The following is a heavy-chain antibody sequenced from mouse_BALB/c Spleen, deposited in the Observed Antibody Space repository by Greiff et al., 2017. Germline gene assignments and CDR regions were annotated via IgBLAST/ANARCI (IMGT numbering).Heavy chain of an antibody. CDR3: ARGEVRRLAWFAY. V-gene: IGHV1-4*02. CDR2: INPSSGYT. Sequence: VQLQQSAAELARPGASVKMSCKASGYTFTSYTMHWVKQRPGQGLEWIGYINPSSGYTEYNQKFKDKTTLTADKSSSTAYMQLSSLTSEDSAVYYCARGEVRRLAWFAYWGQGTLVTVSA. CDR1: GYTFTSYT. D-gene: IGHD2-14*01. J-gene: IGHJ3*01.